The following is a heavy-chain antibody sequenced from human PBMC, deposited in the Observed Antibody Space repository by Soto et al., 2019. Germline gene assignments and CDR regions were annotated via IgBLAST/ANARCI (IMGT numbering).Heavy chain of an antibody. CDR1: GFTSSSYS. J-gene: IGHJ4*02. CDR2: FRAGGDDGTT. V-gene: IGHV3-23*01. Sequence: PGGSLRLSCVASGFTSSSYSMSWFRQAPGKGLEWVSGFRAGGDDGTTYYADSVKGRFTISRDNSKNTLFLQMNSLRAEDTAIYYCAKKVNSGSGSQYFDYFGQGTLVTVSS. D-gene: IGHD3-10*01. CDR3: AKKVNSGSGSQYFDY.